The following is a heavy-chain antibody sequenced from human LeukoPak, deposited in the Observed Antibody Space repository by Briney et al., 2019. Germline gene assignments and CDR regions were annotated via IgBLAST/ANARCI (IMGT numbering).Heavy chain of an antibody. V-gene: IGHV3-30-3*01. J-gene: IGHJ6*02. Sequence: GGSLRLSCAASGFTFSSYAMHWVRQAPGKGLEWVAVISYDGSNKFYADSVKGRFTISRDNSKNTLYLQMNSLRAEDTAVYYCAKASMPYYYYGMDVWGQGTTVTVSS. D-gene: IGHD2/OR15-2a*01. CDR3: AKASMPYYYYGMDV. CDR1: GFTFSSYA. CDR2: ISYDGSNK.